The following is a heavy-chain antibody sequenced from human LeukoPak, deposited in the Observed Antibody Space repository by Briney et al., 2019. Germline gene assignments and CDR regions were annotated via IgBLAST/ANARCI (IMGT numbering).Heavy chain of an antibody. CDR2: IYYSGST. Sequence: KPSETLSLTCTVSGGSISSYYWSWIRQPPGKGLEWIGYIYYSGSTNYNPSLKGRVTISVDTSKNQFSLKLSSVTAADTAVYYCARVVIAAAGLFDYWGQGTLVTVSS. D-gene: IGHD6-13*01. CDR1: GGSISSYY. J-gene: IGHJ4*02. V-gene: IGHV4-59*01. CDR3: ARVVIAAAGLFDY.